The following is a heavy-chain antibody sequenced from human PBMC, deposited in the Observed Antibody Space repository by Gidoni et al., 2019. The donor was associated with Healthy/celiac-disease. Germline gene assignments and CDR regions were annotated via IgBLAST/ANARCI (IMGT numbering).Heavy chain of an antibody. CDR3: ARDIEVAGHYFDF. CDR1: SGSISSYY. CDR2: IYSSGST. J-gene: IGHJ4*02. V-gene: IGHV4-59*01. Sequence: QVQLQESGPGLVKPSAPLSLTCPLSSGSISSYYWSWTRQPPGKGLEWIGHIYSSGSTKYNPSLKNRVTISIDTPQGQFSLKLSSVTAADTAVYYCARDIEVAGHYFDFWGRGTLVTVSS. D-gene: IGHD6-19*01.